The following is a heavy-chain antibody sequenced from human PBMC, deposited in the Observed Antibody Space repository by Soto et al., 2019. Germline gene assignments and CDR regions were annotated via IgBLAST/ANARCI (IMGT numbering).Heavy chain of an antibody. D-gene: IGHD2-15*01. CDR3: ARDSLVVVVAADYYYYGMDV. J-gene: IGHJ6*02. CDR2: IIPIFGTA. CDR1: GGTFSSYA. Sequence: QVQLVQSGAEVKKPGSSVKVSCKASGGTFSSYAISWVRQAPGQGLEWMGGIIPIFGTANYAQKFQGRVTSTADESTSTAYMELSSLRSEDTAVYYCARDSLVVVVAADYYYYGMDVWGQGTTVTVSS. V-gene: IGHV1-69*01.